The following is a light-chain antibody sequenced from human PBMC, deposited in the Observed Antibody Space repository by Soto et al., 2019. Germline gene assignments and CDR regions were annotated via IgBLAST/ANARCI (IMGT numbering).Light chain of an antibody. J-gene: IGKJ2*01. Sequence: EIVMTQSPATLSVPPGGRATLSCRASQSVSSYLAWYQQRPGQPPRLLIYRASTRATGIPARFSGSGSGTEFSLTICSLQSEDFAVYYCQQYSTWPPRYTFVQGTKMEI. CDR2: RAS. CDR1: QSVSSY. CDR3: QQYSTWPPRYT. V-gene: IGKV3-15*01.